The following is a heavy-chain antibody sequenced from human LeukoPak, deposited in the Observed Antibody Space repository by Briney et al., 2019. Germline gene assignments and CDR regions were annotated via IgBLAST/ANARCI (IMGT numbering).Heavy chain of an antibody. V-gene: IGHV3-48*01. J-gene: IGHJ4*02. Sequence: PGGSLRLSCAASGSTFSSYSMNWVRQAPGKGLEWVSYISSSSSTIYYADSVKGRFTISRDNAKNSLYLQMNSLRAEDTAVYYCARVLHRRNYDSSVYYGYWGQGTLVTVSS. D-gene: IGHD3-22*01. CDR2: ISSSSSTI. CDR3: ARVLHRRNYDSSVYYGY. CDR1: GSTFSSYS.